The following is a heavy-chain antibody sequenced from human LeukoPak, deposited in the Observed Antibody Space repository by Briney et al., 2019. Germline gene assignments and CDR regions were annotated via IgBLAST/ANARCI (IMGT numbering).Heavy chain of an antibody. CDR2: ISYDGSNK. CDR3: ARLSLTQGGSFDY. CDR1: GFTFSSYA. Sequence: PGGSLRLSCAASGFTFSSYAMHWVRQAPGKGLEWVAVISYDGSNKYYADSVKGRFTISRDNSKNTLYLQMNSLRAEDTAYYYCARLSLTQGGSFDYWGQGTLVTVSS. V-gene: IGHV3-30*04. J-gene: IGHJ4*02. D-gene: IGHD5-12*01.